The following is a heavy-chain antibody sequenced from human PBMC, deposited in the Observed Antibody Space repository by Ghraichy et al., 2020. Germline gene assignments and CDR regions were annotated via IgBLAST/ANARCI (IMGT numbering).Heavy chain of an antibody. D-gene: IGHD2-15*01. CDR1: GFSFNKAW. V-gene: IGHV3-15*01. J-gene: IGHJ4*02. Sequence: GSLRLSCAASGFSFNKAWMSWVRQAPGKGLEWVGRIKSETDGGTTDYAAPVKGRFAISRDDSKHTLYLQMDSLETEDTAVDYCTRRDRESCGGGSCYSDHIDYWGQGTLVTVSS. CDR3: TRRDRESCGGGSCYSDHIDY. CDR2: IKSETDGGTT.